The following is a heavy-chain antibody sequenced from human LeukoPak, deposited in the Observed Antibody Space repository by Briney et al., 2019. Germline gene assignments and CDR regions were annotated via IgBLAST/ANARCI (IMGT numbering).Heavy chain of an antibody. CDR1: GYTFTSYD. D-gene: IGHD3-22*01. CDR2: VNPNSGNT. Sequence: ASVKVSCKASGYTFTSYDINWVRQATGQGPEWMGWVNPNSGNTGYAQKFQGRVTITRNTSISTAYMELSSLRSEDTAVYYCARVRGYGDSSGYYEDYAFDIWGQGTMVTVPS. J-gene: IGHJ3*02. V-gene: IGHV1-8*03. CDR3: ARVRGYGDSSGYYEDYAFDI.